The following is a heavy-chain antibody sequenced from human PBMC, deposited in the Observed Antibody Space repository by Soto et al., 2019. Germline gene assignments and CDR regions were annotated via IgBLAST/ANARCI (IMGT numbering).Heavy chain of an antibody. J-gene: IGHJ5*02. V-gene: IGHV4-30-2*01. CDR3: ARHDGLYSSGCCWFDP. D-gene: IGHD6-19*01. Sequence: PSKTLSLTCAVSGGSNSSGGYSWSWIRQPPVKGLEWIGYIYHSGSTYYNPSLKSRVTISVDRSKNQFSLKLSSVTAADTAVYYCARHDGLYSSGCCWFDPWGQGTLVTVSS. CDR1: GGSNSSGGYS. CDR2: IYHSGST.